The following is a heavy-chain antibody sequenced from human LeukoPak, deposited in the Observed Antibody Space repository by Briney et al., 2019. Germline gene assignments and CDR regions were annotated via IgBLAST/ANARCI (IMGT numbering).Heavy chain of an antibody. CDR1: GGSISSSSYY. J-gene: IGHJ4*02. V-gene: IGHV4-39*01. CDR2: IYYSGST. Sequence: SETLSVTCTVSGGSISSSSYYWGWIRQPPGKGLEWIGSIYYSGSTYYNPSLKSRVTISVDTSKNQFSLKVNSVTAADTAVYYCASFTSSALGSLTYFDYWGQGTLVTVSS. D-gene: IGHD3-10*01. CDR3: ASFTSSALGSLTYFDY.